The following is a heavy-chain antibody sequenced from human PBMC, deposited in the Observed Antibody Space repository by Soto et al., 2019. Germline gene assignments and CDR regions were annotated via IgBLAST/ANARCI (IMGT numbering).Heavy chain of an antibody. V-gene: IGHV5-10-1*01. CDR3: ARLLGIAGTDY. J-gene: IGHJ4*02. CDR1: GFTFTNYW. Sequence: GESLKISCKGSGFTFTNYWISWVRQMPGKGLEWMGKTDPSDSNINYSPSFQGHVTLSVDKSISTAYLQWSSLKASDTAMYYCARLLGIAGTDYWGQGTQVTVSS. CDR2: TDPSDSNI. D-gene: IGHD6-13*01.